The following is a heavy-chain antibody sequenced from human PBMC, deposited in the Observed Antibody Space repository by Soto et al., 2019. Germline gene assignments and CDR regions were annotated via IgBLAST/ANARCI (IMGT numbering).Heavy chain of an antibody. CDR1: GFTLSGRS. Sequence: EVQLVESGGGLVQPGGSLRLSCAAPGFTLSGRSMHWVRQAPGKGLVWVSGIENAGTDSTYADSVKGRFTSSRDNAKNMLYLQMNSLRVEDTAVYYCARGWFGPDVWGKGTTVTVSS. V-gene: IGHV3-74*01. J-gene: IGHJ6*04. CDR2: IENAGTDS. D-gene: IGHD3-10*01. CDR3: ARGWFGPDV.